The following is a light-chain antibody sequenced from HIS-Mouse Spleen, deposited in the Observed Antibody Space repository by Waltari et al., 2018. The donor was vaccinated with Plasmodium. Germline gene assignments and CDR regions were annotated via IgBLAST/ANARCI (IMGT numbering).Light chain of an antibody. CDR1: SSDVGGYNY. V-gene: IGLV2-14*03. CDR2: DVS. Sequence: QSALTQPASVSGSPGQSITISCTGTSSDVGGYNYVSWYQQHPGKAPKLMIYDVSNRPSGVSNRFSGAQSCNTASLTISGLQAEDEADYYCSSYTSSSTHVVFGGGTKLTVL. CDR3: SSYTSSSTHVV. J-gene: IGLJ2*01.